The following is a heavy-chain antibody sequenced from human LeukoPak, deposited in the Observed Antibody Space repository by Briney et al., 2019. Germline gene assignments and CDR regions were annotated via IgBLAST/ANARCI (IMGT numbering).Heavy chain of an antibody. CDR1: GYTFTSYG. CDR2: IIPIFGTA. Sequence: ASVKVSCKASGYTFTSYGISWVRQAPGQGLEGMGGIIPIFGTANYAQKFQGRVTITADESTSTAYMELSSLRSEDTAVYYCARVDHVDTAMTGYWGQGTLVTVSS. V-gene: IGHV1-69*13. CDR3: ARVDHVDTAMTGY. J-gene: IGHJ4*02. D-gene: IGHD5-18*01.